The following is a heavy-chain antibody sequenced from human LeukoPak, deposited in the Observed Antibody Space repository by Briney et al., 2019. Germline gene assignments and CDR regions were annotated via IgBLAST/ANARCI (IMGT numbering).Heavy chain of an antibody. V-gene: IGHV1-8*01. J-gene: IGHJ4*02. Sequence: ASVKVSCKASGYTFTSYDINWVRQATGQGLEWMGWMNPNSGNTGYAQKFQGRVTMTRNTSISKAYMELSSLRSEDTAVYYCARLPLWFGELPPYYFDYWGQGTLVTVSS. CDR2: MNPNSGNT. CDR1: GYTFTSYD. D-gene: IGHD3-10*01. CDR3: ARLPLWFGELPPYYFDY.